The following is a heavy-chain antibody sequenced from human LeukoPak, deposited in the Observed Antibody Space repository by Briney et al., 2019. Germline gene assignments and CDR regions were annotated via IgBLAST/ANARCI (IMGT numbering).Heavy chain of an antibody. J-gene: IGHJ3*02. Sequence: ASVKVSCKASGYIFTSYFMHWVRQAPGQGLEWMGLINPSGGSTRYAQKFQGRVTMTRDMSTSTVYMELSSLRSEDTAVYYCARPTTYYYDSSAYHVDGFDIWGQGTMVTVSS. D-gene: IGHD3-22*01. CDR3: ARPTTYYYDSSAYHVDGFDI. CDR2: INPSGGST. CDR1: GYIFTSYF. V-gene: IGHV1-46*01.